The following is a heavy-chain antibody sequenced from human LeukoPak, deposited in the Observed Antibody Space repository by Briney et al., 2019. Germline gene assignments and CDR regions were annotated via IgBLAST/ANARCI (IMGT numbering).Heavy chain of an antibody. D-gene: IGHD2-21*01. J-gene: IGHJ3*02. CDR3: ARGSSWWVVVATTGAFDI. V-gene: IGHV3-7*01. CDR1: GFTFSSYW. Sequence: GGSLRLSCAASGFTFSSYWMSWVRQAPGKGLQWVANIKQDGSEKYYVDSVKGRFTISRDNAKNSLYLQMNSLRAEDTAVYDCARGSSWWVVVATTGAFDIWGQGTMVTVSS. CDR2: IKQDGSEK.